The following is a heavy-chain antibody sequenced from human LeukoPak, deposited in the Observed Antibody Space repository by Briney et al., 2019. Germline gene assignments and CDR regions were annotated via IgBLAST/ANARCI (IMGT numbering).Heavy chain of an antibody. D-gene: IGHD4-23*01. V-gene: IGHV3-21*01. J-gene: IGHJ4*02. CDR2: ISSSSSYI. CDR1: GFTFSSYS. Sequence: GGSLRLSCAASGFTFSSYSMNWVRQAPGKGLEWVSSISSSSSYIYYTDSVKGRFTISRDNAKNSLYLQMNSLRAEDTAVYYCARDYGGSSPFDYWGQGTLVTVSS. CDR3: ARDYGGSSPFDY.